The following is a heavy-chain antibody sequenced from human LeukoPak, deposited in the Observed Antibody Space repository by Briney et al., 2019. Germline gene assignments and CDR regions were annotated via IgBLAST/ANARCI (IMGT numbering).Heavy chain of an antibody. D-gene: IGHD3-22*01. CDR1: GFTLSGHE. Sequence: GGYLRFSCAASGFTLSGHELNWLRQAPGQGLKWVCNKSGGDVPRNYAITVKGRVSISRDNAKNLRFLQMNGLRSEDTAVYYCSRDRRRYVDSSGFDYGDQGTLVTVSS. CDR2: KSGGDVPR. J-gene: IGHJ4*02. CDR3: SRDRRRYVDSSGFDY. V-gene: IGHV3-48*03.